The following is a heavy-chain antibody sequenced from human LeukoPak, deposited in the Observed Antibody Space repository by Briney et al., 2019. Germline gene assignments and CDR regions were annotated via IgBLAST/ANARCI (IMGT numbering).Heavy chain of an antibody. Sequence: PSETLSLTCAVYGGSFSGYYWSWIRQPAGKGLEWIGRIYSSGSTDYNPSLKSRVIMSVDTSKNQFSLRLSSVTAADTAVYYCARDEVGATEGGYYFDYWGQGTLVTVSS. D-gene: IGHD1-26*01. V-gene: IGHV4-4*07. J-gene: IGHJ4*02. CDR3: ARDEVGATEGGYYFDY. CDR2: IYSSGST. CDR1: GGSFSGYY.